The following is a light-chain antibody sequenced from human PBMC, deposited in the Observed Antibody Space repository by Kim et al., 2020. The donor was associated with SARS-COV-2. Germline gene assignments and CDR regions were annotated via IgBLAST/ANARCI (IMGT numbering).Light chain of an antibody. CDR2: EDD. J-gene: IGLJ3*02. CDR3: QSSDDNSRV. Sequence: GKTVTISCTRSSGSIAGNYVQWYQQRPGSAPNIVIFEDDQRPSGVPDRFSGSIDSSSNSASLTISGLKTEDEAVYHCQSSDDNSRVFGGGTQLTVL. V-gene: IGLV6-57*03. CDR1: SGSIAGNY.